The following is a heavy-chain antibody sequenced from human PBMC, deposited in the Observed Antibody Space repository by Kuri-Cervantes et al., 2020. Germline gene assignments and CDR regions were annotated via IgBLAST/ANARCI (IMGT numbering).Heavy chain of an antibody. CDR1: GGTFSSYA. J-gene: IGHJ5*02. CDR2: IIPIFGTA. CDR3: ARDLAVAGTIWFDP. V-gene: IGHV1-69*05. Sequence: SVKVSCKASGGTFSSYAISWVRQAPGQGLEWMGGIIPIFGTANYAQKFQGRVTMTTDTSTSTAYMELSSLRSEDTAVYYCARDLAVAGTIWFDPWGQGTLVTVSS. D-gene: IGHD6-19*01.